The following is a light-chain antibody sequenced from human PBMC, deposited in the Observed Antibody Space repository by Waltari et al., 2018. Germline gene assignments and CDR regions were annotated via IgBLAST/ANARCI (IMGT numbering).Light chain of an antibody. V-gene: IGLV1-40*01. Sequence: QSVLTQPPSVSGAPGQRVTISCTGSSSNIGAGYDVHWYQQLPGTAPKLLIYDKNNRPSGVPDRVSGSKSGTSASLAITGLQAEDEADYYCQSYDRSLSGSVFGGGTKLTVL. J-gene: IGLJ2*01. CDR3: QSYDRSLSGSV. CDR2: DKN. CDR1: SSNIGAGYD.